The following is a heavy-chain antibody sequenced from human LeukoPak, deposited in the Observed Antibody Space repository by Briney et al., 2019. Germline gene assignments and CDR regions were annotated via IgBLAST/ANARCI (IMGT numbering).Heavy chain of an antibody. Sequence: GASVKVSCKASGYTFTGYYMHWVRQAPGQGLEWMGWINPNSGGTNYAQKFQGRVTMTRDTSISTAYMELSRLRSDDTAVYYCARDLTGYSGGTYFDYWGQGTLVTVSS. CDR1: GYTFTGYY. CDR2: INPNSGGT. J-gene: IGHJ4*02. V-gene: IGHV1-2*02. D-gene: IGHD3-9*01. CDR3: ARDLTGYSGGTYFDY.